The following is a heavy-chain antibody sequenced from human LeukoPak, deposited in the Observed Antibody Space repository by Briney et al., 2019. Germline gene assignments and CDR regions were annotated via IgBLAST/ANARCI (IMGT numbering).Heavy chain of an antibody. J-gene: IGHJ3*02. V-gene: IGHV1-18*01. Sequence: VASVKVSCKASGYTFTSYGISWVRQAPGQGLEWMGWISAYNGNTNYAQKLQGRVTMTTDTSTSTAYMELRSLRPDDTAVYYCARDVGGSYSLGAFDIWGQGTMVTVSS. CDR1: GYTFTSYG. D-gene: IGHD1-26*01. CDR3: ARDVGGSYSLGAFDI. CDR2: ISAYNGNT.